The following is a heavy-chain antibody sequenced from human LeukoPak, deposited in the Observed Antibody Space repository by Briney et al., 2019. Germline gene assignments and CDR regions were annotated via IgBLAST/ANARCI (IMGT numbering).Heavy chain of an antibody. D-gene: IGHD3-10*01. V-gene: IGHV3-23*01. J-gene: IGHJ4*02. CDR2: ISGSGGST. CDR3: AKEEGSGSYD. CDR1: GFTFSNAW. Sequence: GGCLRLSCAASGFTFSNAWMSWVRQAPGKGLEWVSAISGSGGSTYYADSVKGRFTISRDNSKNTLYLQMNSLRAEDAAVYYCAKEEGSGSYDWGQGTLVTVSS.